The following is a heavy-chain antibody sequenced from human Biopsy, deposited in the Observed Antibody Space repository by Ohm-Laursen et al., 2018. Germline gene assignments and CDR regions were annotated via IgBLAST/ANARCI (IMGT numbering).Heavy chain of an antibody. D-gene: IGHD4-17*01. V-gene: IGHV3-23*01. CDR2: IRGNSDII. CDR3: ALAAAQTVTHFDY. J-gene: IGHJ4*02. CDR1: GFTFSSYA. Sequence: SLSLSCAASGFTFSSYAMTWFRQAPGTGLEWVSTIRGNSDIIYDTDSMKGRFTITRDNSKNTLYLQMNSLRADDTAVYYCALAAAQTVTHFDYWGQGTLVTVSS.